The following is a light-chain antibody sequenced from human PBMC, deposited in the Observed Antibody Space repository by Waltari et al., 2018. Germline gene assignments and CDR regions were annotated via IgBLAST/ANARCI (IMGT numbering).Light chain of an antibody. CDR3: ASYSGTNNVI. Sequence: QSALTQPPSASGSPEQSVTISRTGTISDVGGYNYVAWYQLHPGKAPKLMIYEVTKRPSGVPHRFSGSKSDNTASLTVSGLQAEDEAEYYCASYSGTNNVIFGGGTKLTVL. V-gene: IGLV2-8*01. J-gene: IGLJ2*01. CDR1: ISDVGGYNY. CDR2: EVT.